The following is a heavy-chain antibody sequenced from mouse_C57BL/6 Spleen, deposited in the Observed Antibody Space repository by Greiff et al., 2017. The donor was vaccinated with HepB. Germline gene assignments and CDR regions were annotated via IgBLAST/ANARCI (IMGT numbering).Heavy chain of an antibody. D-gene: IGHD1-1*01. V-gene: IGHV1-50*01. CDR2: IDPSDSYT. J-gene: IGHJ4*01. Sequence: QVQLQQSGAELVKPGASVKLSCKASGYTFTSYWMQWVKQRPGQGLEWIGEIDPSDSYTNYNQKFKGKATLTVDTSSSTAYMQLSSLTSEDSAVYYCARWGYGSSYRAMDYWGQGTSVTVSS. CDR3: ARWGYGSSYRAMDY. CDR1: GYTFTSYW.